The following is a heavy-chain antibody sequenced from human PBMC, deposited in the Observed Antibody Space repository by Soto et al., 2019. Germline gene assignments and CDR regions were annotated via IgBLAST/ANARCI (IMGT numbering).Heavy chain of an antibody. D-gene: IGHD5-12*01. CDR3: ARGSGYDRGRSRIGYFDY. Sequence: GGSLRLSCAASGFTVSSNYMSWVRQAPGKGLEWVSVIYSGGSTYYADSVKGRFTISRDNSKNTLYLQMNSLRAEDTAVYYCARGSGYDRGRSRIGYFDYWGQGTLVTVSS. V-gene: IGHV3-66*01. CDR2: IYSGGST. J-gene: IGHJ4*02. CDR1: GFTVSSNY.